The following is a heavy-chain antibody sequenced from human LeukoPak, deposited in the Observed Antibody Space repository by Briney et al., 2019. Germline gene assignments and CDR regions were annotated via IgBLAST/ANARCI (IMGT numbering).Heavy chain of an antibody. J-gene: IGHJ4*02. Sequence: PSETLSLTCTVSGGSISSYYWSWIRQPPGKGLEWIGYIYYSGSTNYNPSLKSRVTISVDTSKNQFSLKLSSVTAADTAVYYCARHHKYHYDSSGHSPFDYWGQGTLVTVSS. D-gene: IGHD3-22*01. CDR1: GGSISSYY. V-gene: IGHV4-59*08. CDR3: ARHHKYHYDSSGHSPFDY. CDR2: IYYSGST.